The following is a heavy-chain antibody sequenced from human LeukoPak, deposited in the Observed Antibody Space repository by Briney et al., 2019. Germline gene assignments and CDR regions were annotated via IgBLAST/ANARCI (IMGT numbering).Heavy chain of an antibody. V-gene: IGHV4-59*01. CDR2: VYDNDIS. Sequence: PSETLSLTCSVSGASIRSYFWSWIRQSPGRGLEWIGYVYDNDISNFNPSLESRVTILVDRSKSQFSLKLRSVTAADTAVYYCARGLVLATDDAFDIWGPGTMVTVSS. CDR3: ARGLVLATDDAFDI. CDR1: GASIRSYF. J-gene: IGHJ3*02. D-gene: IGHD5-12*01.